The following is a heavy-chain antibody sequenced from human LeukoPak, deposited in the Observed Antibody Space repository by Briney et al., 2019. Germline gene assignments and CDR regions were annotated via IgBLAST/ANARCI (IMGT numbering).Heavy chain of an antibody. D-gene: IGHD4-17*01. CDR1: GGTFSSYA. CDR3: ARDGDYGDPNWFDP. CDR2: IIPILGIA. V-gene: IGHV1-69*04. Sequence: ASVKVSCKASGGTFSSYAISWVRQAPGQGLEWMGRIIPILGIANYAQKFQGRVTITADKSTSTAYMELSSPRSEDTAVYYCARDGDYGDPNWFDPWGQGTLVTVSS. J-gene: IGHJ5*02.